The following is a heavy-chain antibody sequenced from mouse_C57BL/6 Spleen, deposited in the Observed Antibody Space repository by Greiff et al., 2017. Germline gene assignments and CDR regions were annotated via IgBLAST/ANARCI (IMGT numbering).Heavy chain of an antibody. V-gene: IGHV1-59*01. D-gene: IGHD4-1*01. CDR1: GYTFTSYW. Sequence: QVQLQQPGAELVRPGTSVKLSCKASGYTFTSYWMHWVKQRPGQGLEWIGVIDPSDSYTNYNQKFKGKATLTVDTSSSTAYMQLSSLTSEDSAVYYCARTLANWDPMDYWGQGTSVTVSS. CDR3: ARTLANWDPMDY. J-gene: IGHJ4*01. CDR2: IDPSDSYT.